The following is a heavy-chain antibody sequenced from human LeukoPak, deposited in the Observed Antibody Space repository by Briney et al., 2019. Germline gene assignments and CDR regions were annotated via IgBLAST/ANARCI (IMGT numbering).Heavy chain of an antibody. CDR3: ARYYYDSSGYSVDVYYFDY. J-gene: IGHJ4*02. D-gene: IGHD3-22*01. CDR1: GGSFSGYY. CDR2: INHSGST. V-gene: IGHV4-34*01. Sequence: SETLSLTCAVYGGSFSGYYWSWIRQPPGKGLEWIGEINHSGSTNYNPSLKSRVTISVDTSKNQFSLKLSSVTAADTAVYYCARYYYDSSGYSVDVYYFDYWGQGTLVTVSS.